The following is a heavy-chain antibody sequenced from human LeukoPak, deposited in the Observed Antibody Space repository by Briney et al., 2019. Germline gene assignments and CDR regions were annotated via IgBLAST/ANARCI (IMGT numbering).Heavy chain of an antibody. CDR3: ARVLRQLVRYYYYYMDV. Sequence: SETLCLTCAVYGGSFSGYYWSWIRQPPGKGLEWIGEINHSGSTNYNPSLKSRVTISVDTSKNQFSLKLSSVTAADTAVYYCARVLRQLVRYYYYYMDVWGKGTTVTVSS. J-gene: IGHJ6*03. CDR2: INHSGST. V-gene: IGHV4-34*01. CDR1: GGSFSGYY. D-gene: IGHD6-6*01.